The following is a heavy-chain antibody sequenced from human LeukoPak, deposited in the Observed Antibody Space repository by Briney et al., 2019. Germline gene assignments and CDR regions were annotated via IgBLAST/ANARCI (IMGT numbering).Heavy chain of an antibody. CDR1: GFSFSSYG. CDR3: ARGTAGRCRFDP. J-gene: IGHJ5*02. V-gene: IGHV3-33*01. Sequence: TGGSLRLSCAASGFSFSSYGMHWVRQAPGKGLEWVADIWSDGNNEYYADSVKGRFTISRDNSKNTLYLKMNSLRAEDTAVYYCARGTAGRCRFDPWGQGTLVTVS. D-gene: IGHD1-26*01. CDR2: IWSDGNNE.